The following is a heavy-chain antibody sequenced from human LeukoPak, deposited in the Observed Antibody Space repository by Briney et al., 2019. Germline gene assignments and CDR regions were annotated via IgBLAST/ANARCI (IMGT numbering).Heavy chain of an antibody. CDR3: ARGYSSGWYHYYYMDV. CDR1: GFTFSSYA. CDR2: ISSNGGST. V-gene: IGHV3-64*01. Sequence: GGSLRLSCAASGFTFSSYAMHWVRQAPGKGLEYVSAISSNGGSTYYANSVKGRFTISRDNSKNTLYLQMGSLRAEDMAVYYCARGYSSGWYHYYYMDVWGKGTTVTISS. D-gene: IGHD6-19*01. J-gene: IGHJ6*03.